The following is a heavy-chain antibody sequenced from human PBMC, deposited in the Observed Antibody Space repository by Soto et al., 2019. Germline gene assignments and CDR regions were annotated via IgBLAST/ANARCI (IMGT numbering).Heavy chain of an antibody. D-gene: IGHD2-15*01. V-gene: IGHV3-33*01. CDR3: ASPRGYCSGGSCYKYYYGMDV. J-gene: IGHJ6*02. CDR1: GFTFSSYG. CDR2: IWYDGSNK. Sequence: PGGSLRLSCAASGFTFSSYGMHWVRQAPGKGLEWVAVIWYDGSNKYYADSVKGRFTISRDNSKNTLYLQMNSLRAEDTAVYYCASPRGYCSGGSCYKYYYGMDVWGQGTTVTVSS.